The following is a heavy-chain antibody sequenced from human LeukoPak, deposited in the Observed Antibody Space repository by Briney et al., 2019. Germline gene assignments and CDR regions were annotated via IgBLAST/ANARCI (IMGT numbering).Heavy chain of an antibody. CDR1: GYTFTGYY. V-gene: IGHV1-2*04. D-gene: IGHD2-15*01. CDR3: ARGPPVVAATYYYYGMDV. Sequence: ASVKVSCKASGYTFTGYYMHWVRQAPGQGLEWMGWNNPNSGGTNYAQKFQGWVTMTRDTSISTAYMELSRLRSDDTAVYYCARGPPVVAATYYYYGMDVWGQGTTVTVSS. CDR2: NNPNSGGT. J-gene: IGHJ6*02.